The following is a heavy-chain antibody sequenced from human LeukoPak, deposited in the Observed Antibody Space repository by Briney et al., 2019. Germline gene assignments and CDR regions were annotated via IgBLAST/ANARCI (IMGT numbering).Heavy chain of an antibody. V-gene: IGHV4-59*08. Sequence: SETLSLTCTVSGGSISSYYWSWIRQPPGKELEWIGYIYYSGSTDSNPSLKSRVIISVDTSKNQISLKLSSVTAADTAVYYCARTYCRGGSCHFDYWGQGTLVTVSS. D-gene: IGHD2-15*01. CDR2: IYYSGST. CDR3: ARTYCRGGSCHFDY. J-gene: IGHJ4*02. CDR1: GGSISSYY.